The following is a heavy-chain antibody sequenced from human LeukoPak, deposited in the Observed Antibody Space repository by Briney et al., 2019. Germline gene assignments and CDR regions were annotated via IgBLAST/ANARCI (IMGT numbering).Heavy chain of an antibody. CDR3: ARGRSPFIAAAGQSRKWESYYYYYMDA. D-gene: IGHD6-13*01. CDR2: INPNSGGT. V-gene: IGHV1-2*02. Sequence: ASVKVSCKASGYTFTGYYMHWVRQAPGQGLEWMGWINPNSGGTNYAQKFQGRVTMTRDTSISTAYMELSRLRSDDTAVYYCARGRSPFIAAAGQSRKWESYYYYYMDAWGKGTTVTVSS. CDR1: GYTFTGYY. J-gene: IGHJ6*03.